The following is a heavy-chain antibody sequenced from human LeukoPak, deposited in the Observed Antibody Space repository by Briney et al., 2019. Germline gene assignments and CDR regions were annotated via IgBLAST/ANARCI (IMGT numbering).Heavy chain of an antibody. J-gene: IGHJ4*02. Sequence: SETLSLACTVSGGSISSYYWSWIRQPPGKGLEWIGYIYYSGSTNYNPSLKSRVTISVDTSKNQFSLKLSSVTAADTAVYYCARDRGNGYNSPWTFDYRGQGTLVTVSS. V-gene: IGHV4-59*01. D-gene: IGHD5-24*01. CDR2: IYYSGST. CDR3: ARDRGNGYNSPWTFDY. CDR1: GGSISSYY.